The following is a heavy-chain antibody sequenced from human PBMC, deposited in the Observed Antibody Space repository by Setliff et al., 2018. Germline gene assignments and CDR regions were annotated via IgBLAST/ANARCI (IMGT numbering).Heavy chain of an antibody. CDR3: ARERVLRFLRGFDY. Sequence: PSETLSLTCTVSGGSISSSSYYWGWIRQPPGKGLEWIGSIYYSGSTYYNPSLKSRVTISVDTSKNQLSLKLSSVTAADTAVYYCARERVLRFLRGFDYWGQGTLVTVSS. D-gene: IGHD3-3*01. V-gene: IGHV4-39*07. CDR1: GGSISSSSYY. CDR2: IYYSGST. J-gene: IGHJ4*02.